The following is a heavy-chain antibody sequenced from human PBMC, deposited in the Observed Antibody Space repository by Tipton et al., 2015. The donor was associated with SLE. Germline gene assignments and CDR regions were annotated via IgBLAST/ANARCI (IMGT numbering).Heavy chain of an antibody. CDR2: VHYNGNN. V-gene: IGHV4-59*01. Sequence: TLSLTCSVSGGSISNYYWSWIRQPPGKGLEWIGYVHYNGNNHNNPSLKSRLTISLDRSKNQFSLNLSSLTAADTGVYFCARPRERHQNECFQIWGQGTKVTVSS. CDR3: ARPRERHQNECFQI. J-gene: IGHJ3*02. CDR1: GGSISNYY. D-gene: IGHD1-26*01.